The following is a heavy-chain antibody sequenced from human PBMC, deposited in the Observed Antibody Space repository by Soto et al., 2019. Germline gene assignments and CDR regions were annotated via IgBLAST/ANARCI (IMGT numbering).Heavy chain of an antibody. Sequence: QVQLVQSGAEVKKPGASVKVSCKASGYTFTSYAMHWVRQAPVQRLEWIGWINAGNGNTKYSQKFQGRVTITRDTSASTAYMDLSRLRSEDTAVYYCAGAGTGVAARPDSYSGMDVWGQEPTVTVSS. CDR3: AGAGTGVAARPDSYSGMDV. V-gene: IGHV1-3*01. J-gene: IGHJ6*02. CDR1: GYTFTSYA. CDR2: INAGNGNT. D-gene: IGHD6-6*01.